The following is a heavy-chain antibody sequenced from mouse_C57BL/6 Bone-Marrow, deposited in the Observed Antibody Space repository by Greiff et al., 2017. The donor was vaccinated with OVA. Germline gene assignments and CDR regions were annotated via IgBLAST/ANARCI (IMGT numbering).Heavy chain of an antibody. CDR2: ISDGGSYT. Sequence: EVMLVESGGGLVKPGGSLKLSCTASGFTFSSYAMSWVRQTPEKRLEWVATISDGGSYTYYPDNVKGRFTISRDNAKNNLYLQMSHLKSEDTAMYYCARDYDGYYEDWGQGTTLTVSS. CDR3: ARDYDGYYED. CDR1: GFTFSSYA. J-gene: IGHJ2*01. V-gene: IGHV5-4*01. D-gene: IGHD2-3*01.